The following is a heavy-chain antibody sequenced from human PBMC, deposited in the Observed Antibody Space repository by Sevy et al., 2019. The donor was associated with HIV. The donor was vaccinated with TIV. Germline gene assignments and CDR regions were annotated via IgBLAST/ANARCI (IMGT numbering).Heavy chain of an antibody. CDR1: GYTFPAFS. CDR3: VRRGVDAYNVYFDL. J-gene: IGHJ4*02. CDR2: ISTGTDHI. Sequence: GGSLRLYCTASGYTFPAFSFNWVRQAPGKGLEWLSYISTGTDHIYYADSAKGRFTISRDDAKNSVYLEMKSLRDQDTALYYCVRRGVDAYNVYFDLWGQGTLVTVSS. V-gene: IGHV3-21*05. D-gene: IGHD3-10*01.